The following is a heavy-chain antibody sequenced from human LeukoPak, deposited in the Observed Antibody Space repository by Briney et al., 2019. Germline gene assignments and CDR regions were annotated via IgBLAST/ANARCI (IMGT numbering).Heavy chain of an antibody. CDR1: GYTFTGHS. V-gene: IGHV1-2*02. D-gene: IGHD4/OR15-4a*01. J-gene: IGHJ3*02. CDR3: ARVRTPGEDYGAFDI. CDR2: INPNSSGT. Sequence: ASVKVSCKASGYTFTGHSMHWVRQAPAQGLEWMGWINPNSSGTNNAHKFPGRVTMTRDTSISTVYMDLSRLRSDDTAVYYCARVRTPGEDYGAFDIWGQGTMVTVSS.